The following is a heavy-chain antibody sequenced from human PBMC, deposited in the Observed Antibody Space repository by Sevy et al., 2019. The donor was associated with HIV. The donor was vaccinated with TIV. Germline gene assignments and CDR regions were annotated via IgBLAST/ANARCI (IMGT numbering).Heavy chain of an antibody. V-gene: IGHV3-23*01. CDR3: ANWGGGAISTRDN. J-gene: IGHJ4*02. CDR2: IYPSGDNT. D-gene: IGHD3-16*01. Sequence: GGSLRLSCAASGFSFSSYEMSWVRQAPGKGLEWVSGIYPSGDNTFYADSVKGRFTISRDNSKSTLYLQMNSLGAEDTAVFYVANWGGGAISTRDNWGRGTLVTVSS. CDR1: GFSFSSYE.